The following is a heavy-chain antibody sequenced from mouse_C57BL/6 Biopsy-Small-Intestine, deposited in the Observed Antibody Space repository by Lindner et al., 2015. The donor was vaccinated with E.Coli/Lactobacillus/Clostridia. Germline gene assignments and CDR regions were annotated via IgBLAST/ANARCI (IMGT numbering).Heavy chain of an antibody. CDR1: GYSFTGFY. J-gene: IGHJ2*01. V-gene: IGHV1-42*01. Sequence: VQLQESGPELVKPGASVKISCTASGYSFTGFYMNWVKQSPEKSLEWIGEIYPSTGDTTYNQKFKAKATLTVDKSSSTAYMQLMSLTSEDSAVYYCTRRATTGFRDYWGQGTLSQSPQ. CDR3: TRRATTGFRDY. CDR2: IYPSTGDT. D-gene: IGHD2-13*01.